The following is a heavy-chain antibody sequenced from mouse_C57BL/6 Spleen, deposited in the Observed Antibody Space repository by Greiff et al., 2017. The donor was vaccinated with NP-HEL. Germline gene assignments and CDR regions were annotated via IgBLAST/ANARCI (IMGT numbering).Heavy chain of an antibody. J-gene: IGHJ4*01. CDR3: ARQLRLQGYAMDY. CDR1: GYTFTSYW. D-gene: IGHD3-2*02. CDR2: IDPSDSYT. V-gene: IGHV1-69*01. Sequence: VQLQQPGAELVMPGASVKLSCKASGYTFTSYWMHWVKQRPGQGLEWIGEIDPSDSYTNYNQKFKGKSTLTVDKSSSTAYMQLSSLTSEDSAVYYCARQLRLQGYAMDYWGQGTSVTVSS.